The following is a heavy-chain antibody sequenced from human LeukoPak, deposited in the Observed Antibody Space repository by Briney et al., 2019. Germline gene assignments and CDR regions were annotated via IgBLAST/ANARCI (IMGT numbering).Heavy chain of an antibody. V-gene: IGHV3-30*04. D-gene: IGHD5-18*01. Sequence: GGSLRLSCPASGFTFSSYAMHWVRQAPGKGLEWVAVISYDGSNKYYADSVKGRFTISRDNSKNTLYLQMNSLRAEDTAVYYCARDAIRAAMITANWFDPWGQGTLVTVSS. CDR2: ISYDGSNK. CDR3: ARDAIRAAMITANWFDP. CDR1: GFTFSSYA. J-gene: IGHJ5*02.